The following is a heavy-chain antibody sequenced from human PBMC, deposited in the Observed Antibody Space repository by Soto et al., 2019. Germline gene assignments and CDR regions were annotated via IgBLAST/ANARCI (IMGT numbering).Heavy chain of an antibody. J-gene: IGHJ4*02. V-gene: IGHV4-30-4*01. D-gene: IGHD5-18*01. CDR1: GDSISSSDYH. Sequence: SGTLSLTFTVCGDSISSSDYHLSWIRQPPGKGLEWIGYIYSTGITYYNPSLKSRVIISVDTSKDQFSLKLLSVTAADTAVYYCARYRRGYSYAFESWGQGTMVTVSS. CDR3: ARYRRGYSYAFES. CDR2: IYSTGIT.